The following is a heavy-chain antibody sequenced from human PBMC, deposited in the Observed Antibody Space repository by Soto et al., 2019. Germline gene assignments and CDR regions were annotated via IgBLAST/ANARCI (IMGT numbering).Heavy chain of an antibody. CDR2: IYYSGST. J-gene: IGHJ6*02. V-gene: IGHV4-31*03. Sequence: QVQLQESGPGLVKPSQTLSLTCTVSGGSISSGGYYWSWIRQHPGKGLEWVGYIYYSGSTYYNPSLKSRVTISVDTSKNQFSLKLSSVTAADTAVYYCARVGWDYGDETSYYYYGMDVWGQGTTVTVSS. CDR1: GGSISSGGYY. CDR3: ARVGWDYGDETSYYYYGMDV. D-gene: IGHD4-17*01.